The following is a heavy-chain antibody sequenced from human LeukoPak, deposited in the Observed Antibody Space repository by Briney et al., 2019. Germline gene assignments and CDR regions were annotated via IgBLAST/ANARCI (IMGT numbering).Heavy chain of an antibody. CDR2: ISAYNGNT. Sequence: ASVKLSCKASGYTFTSYGISWVRQAHGQGLEWMGWISAYNGNTTYAQKLQGRVTMITDTSTSTAYMVQRSMRTDGTAVYYCSRVVQGRRELLGGDYCGQGTLVTVSS. J-gene: IGHJ4*02. D-gene: IGHD1-26*01. V-gene: IGHV1-18*01. CDR1: GYTFTSYG. CDR3: SRVVQGRRELLGGDY.